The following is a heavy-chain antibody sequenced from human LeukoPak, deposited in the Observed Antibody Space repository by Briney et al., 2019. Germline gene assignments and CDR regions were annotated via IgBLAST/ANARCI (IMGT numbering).Heavy chain of an antibody. V-gene: IGHV3-30-3*01. Sequence: GGSPRLSCAASGFTFSTYVIHWVRQAPGKGLEWVAVISYDGSNKYYADSVNGRFTISRDNSKNTLYLQMNRLRAEDTAVYYCARDLRYCSSTSCYFVYYGMDVWGQGTTVTVSS. CDR2: ISYDGSNK. J-gene: IGHJ6*02. CDR3: ARDLRYCSSTSCYFVYYGMDV. D-gene: IGHD2-2*01. CDR1: GFTFSTYV.